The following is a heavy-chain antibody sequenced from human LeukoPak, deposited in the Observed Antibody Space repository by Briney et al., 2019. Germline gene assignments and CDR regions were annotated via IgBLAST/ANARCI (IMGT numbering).Heavy chain of an antibody. V-gene: IGHV4-34*01. CDR1: EFTFDDYG. J-gene: IGHJ4*02. CDR3: ARGVAGFGELHLDY. D-gene: IGHD3-10*01. CDR2: INHSGST. Sequence: PGGSLRLSCAASEFTFDDYGMSWIRQPPGKGLEWIGEINHSGSTNYNPSLKSRVTISVDTSKNQFSLKLSSVTAADTAVYYCARGVAGFGELHLDYWGQGTLVTVSS.